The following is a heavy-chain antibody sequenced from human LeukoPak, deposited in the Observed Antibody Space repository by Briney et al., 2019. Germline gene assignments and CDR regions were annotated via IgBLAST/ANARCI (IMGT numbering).Heavy chain of an antibody. V-gene: IGHV4-59*08. CDR3: ARHENLPGFLYCFDY. CDR2: IYYSGST. J-gene: IGHJ4*02. Sequence: SETLSLTCTVSGGSISSYYWSWIRQPPGKGLEWIGYIYYSGSTNYNPSLKSRVTISVGTSKNQFSLKLSSVTAADTAVYYCARHENLPGFLYCFDYWGQGALVTVSS. D-gene: IGHD2/OR15-2a*01. CDR1: GGSISSYY.